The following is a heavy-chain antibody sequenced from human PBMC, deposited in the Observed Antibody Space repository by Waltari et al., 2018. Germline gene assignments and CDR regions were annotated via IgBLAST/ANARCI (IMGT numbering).Heavy chain of an antibody. V-gene: IGHV1-24*01. D-gene: IGHD2-2*02. J-gene: IGHJ5*02. CDR3: ATGGGAAIDWFDP. CDR1: GYTFTTSP. CDR2: FDPEDGET. Sequence: QVQLEQSGSELKKPGASVKVSCKASGYTFTTSPINWVRQAPGKGLEWMGGFDPEDGETIYAQKFQGRVTMTEDTSTDTAYMELSSLRSEDTAMYYCATGGGAAIDWFDPWGQGTLVTVSS.